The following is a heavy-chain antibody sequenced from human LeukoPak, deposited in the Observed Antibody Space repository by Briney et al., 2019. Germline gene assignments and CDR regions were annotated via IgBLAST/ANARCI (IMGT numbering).Heavy chain of an antibody. J-gene: IGHJ6*04. CDR3: AELGITMIGGV. V-gene: IGHV3-23*01. D-gene: IGHD3-10*02. Sequence: GGSLRLSCAASGFSFSNYAMSWVRQAPGKGLEWVSGVTSGGGHIYYADSVRGRFTISRDNSKSTLSLQMNSLRAEDTAVYYCAELGITMIGGVWGKGTTVTISS. CDR1: GFSFSNYA. CDR2: VTSGGGHI.